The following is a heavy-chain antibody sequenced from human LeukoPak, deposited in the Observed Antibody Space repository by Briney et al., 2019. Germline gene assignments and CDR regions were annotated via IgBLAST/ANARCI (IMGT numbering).Heavy chain of an antibody. J-gene: IGHJ4*02. Sequence: GGSLRLSCAASGFTFSSYEMNWGRQAPGEGLEWISYISSRGGTIKYADSVKGRFTISRDNAKNSLYLQMNSLRAEDTAVYYCARISGWYCDYWGQGTLVTVSS. V-gene: IGHV3-48*03. D-gene: IGHD6-19*01. CDR3: ARISGWYCDY. CDR1: GFTFSSYE. CDR2: ISSRGGTI.